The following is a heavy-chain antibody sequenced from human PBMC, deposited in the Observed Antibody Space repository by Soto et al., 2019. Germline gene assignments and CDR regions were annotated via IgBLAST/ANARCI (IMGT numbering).Heavy chain of an antibody. V-gene: IGHV3-13*04. D-gene: IGHD6-6*01. Sequence: EVQVVESGGGLVQPGGSLRLSYAASGFTFSRYDMHWVRQATGRGLEWVSGIGTSGDTYYAGSVKGRFTISRENAKNSVYLQMNRLRAGDTAVYYCARGALGFDPWGQGTLVAVSS. CDR2: IGTSGDT. CDR1: GFTFSRYD. J-gene: IGHJ5*02. CDR3: ARGALGFDP.